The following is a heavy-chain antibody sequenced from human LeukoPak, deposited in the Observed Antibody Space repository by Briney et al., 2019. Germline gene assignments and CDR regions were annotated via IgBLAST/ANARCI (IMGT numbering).Heavy chain of an antibody. V-gene: IGHV1-8*01. CDR3: ARGPNYDFWSGYAIDY. Sequence: ASVKVSSKPSVYTFTSYDINWVRQAPGQGLEWMGWMNPNSGNTGYAQKFQGRVTMTRNTSISTAYMELSSLRSEDTAVYYCARGPNYDFWSGYAIDYWGQGTLVTVSS. CDR1: VYTFTSYD. CDR2: MNPNSGNT. D-gene: IGHD3-3*01. J-gene: IGHJ4*02.